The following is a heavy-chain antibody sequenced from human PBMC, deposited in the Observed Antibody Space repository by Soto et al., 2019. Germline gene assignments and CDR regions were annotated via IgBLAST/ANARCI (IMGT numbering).Heavy chain of an antibody. CDR2: ISYDGGNK. D-gene: IGHD5-18*01. J-gene: IGHJ4*02. CDR3: AKIPRGYSYGSFFDS. Sequence: GGSLRLSCAASGFTFSRFGMRWVRQTPGKGLEWVAVISYDGGNKYYADSVKGRFTISRDNPKNTLYLQMNSLRDEDTAVYYCAKIPRGYSYGSFFDSWGQGTLVTVSS. V-gene: IGHV3-30*18. CDR1: GFTFSRFG.